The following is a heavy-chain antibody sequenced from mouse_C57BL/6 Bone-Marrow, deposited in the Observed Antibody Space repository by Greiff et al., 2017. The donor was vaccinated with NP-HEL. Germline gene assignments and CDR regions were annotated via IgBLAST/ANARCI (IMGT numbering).Heavy chain of an antibody. Sequence: DVMLVESGGGLVKPGGSLKLSCAASGFTFSSYAMSWVRQTPEKRLEWVATISDGGSYTYYPDNVKGRFTISRDNAKNNLYLQMSHLKSEDTAMYYCARVGGYDGYYVGFAYWGQGTLVTVSA. CDR2: ISDGGSYT. CDR3: ARVGGYDGYYVGFAY. V-gene: IGHV5-4*03. D-gene: IGHD2-3*01. CDR1: GFTFSSYA. J-gene: IGHJ3*01.